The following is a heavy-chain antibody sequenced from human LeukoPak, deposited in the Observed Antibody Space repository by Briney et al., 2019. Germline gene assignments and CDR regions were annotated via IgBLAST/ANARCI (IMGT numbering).Heavy chain of an antibody. CDR3: ARGLYGSDRGY. CDR2: IYYSGST. V-gene: IGHV4-59*01. CDR1: GGSISSYY. D-gene: IGHD6-19*01. Sequence: SETLSLTCTVSGGSISSYYWSWIRQSPGKGLEWIGYIYYSGSTNYNPSLKSRVTILVDTSKNQFSLKLSSVTAADTAVYYCARGLYGSDRGYWGQGTLVTVSS. J-gene: IGHJ4*02.